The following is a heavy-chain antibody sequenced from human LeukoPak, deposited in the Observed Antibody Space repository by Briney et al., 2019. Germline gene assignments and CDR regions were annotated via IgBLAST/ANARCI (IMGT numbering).Heavy chain of an antibody. CDR1: GFTFSSYW. D-gene: IGHD2-2*01. CDR2: INGDGSTT. CDR3: AKDPYGTRYFDY. V-gene: IGHV3-74*01. J-gene: IGHJ4*02. Sequence: GGSLRLSCAASGFTFSSYWMHWVRQAPGKGLVWVSRINGDGSTTDYADSVNGRFTISRDNAKNTVYLQMNSLRAEDTAVYYCAKDPYGTRYFDYWGQGTLVTVSS.